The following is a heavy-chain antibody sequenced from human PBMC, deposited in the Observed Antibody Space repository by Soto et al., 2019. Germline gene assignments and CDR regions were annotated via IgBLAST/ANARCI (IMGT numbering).Heavy chain of an antibody. Sequence: PGGSLRLSCAASGLTFDDYAMHWVRQAPGKGLEWVSGISWNSGSIGYADSVKGRFTISRGNAKNSLYLQMNSLRAEDTALYYCAKDTDSISWNRQYYFDYCGQGTLVTVSS. CDR3: AKDTDSISWNRQYYFDY. V-gene: IGHV3-9*01. D-gene: IGHD6-13*01. CDR2: ISWNSGSI. J-gene: IGHJ4*02. CDR1: GLTFDDYA.